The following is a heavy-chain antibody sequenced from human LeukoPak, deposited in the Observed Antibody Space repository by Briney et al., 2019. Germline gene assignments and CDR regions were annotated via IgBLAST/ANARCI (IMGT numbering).Heavy chain of an antibody. D-gene: IGHD4-17*01. J-gene: IGHJ4*02. CDR2: IIPIFGTA. CDR3: ARGYGDYVPLLLDY. V-gene: IGHV1-69*13. Sequence: SVKVSCKASGGTFSSYAISWVRQAPGQGLEWMGGIIPIFGTANYAQKYQGRVTITADESTSTAYMELSSLRSEDTAVYYCARGYGDYVPLLLDYWGQGTLVAVSS. CDR1: GGTFSSYA.